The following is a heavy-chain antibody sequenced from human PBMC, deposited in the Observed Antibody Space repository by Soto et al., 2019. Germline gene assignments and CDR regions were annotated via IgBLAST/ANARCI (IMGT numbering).Heavy chain of an antibody. Sequence: EASVKVSCKASGYTFTSYGISWVRQAPGQGLEWMGWISAYNGNTNYVQKLQGRVTMTTDTSTSTAYMELRSLRSDDTAVYYCARHITIFGVVTDNWFDPWGQGTLVTVSS. CDR3: ARHITIFGVVTDNWFDP. CDR2: ISAYNGNT. J-gene: IGHJ5*02. V-gene: IGHV1-18*01. CDR1: GYTFTSYG. D-gene: IGHD3-3*01.